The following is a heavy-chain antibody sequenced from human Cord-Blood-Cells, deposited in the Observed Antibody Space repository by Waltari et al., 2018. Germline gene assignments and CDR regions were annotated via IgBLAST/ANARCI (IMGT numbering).Heavy chain of an antibody. CDR3: ARSPLGKAFDI. Sequence: QLQLQESGPGLVKPSETLSPTCTVPGGSISSSSYYWGWSGQPPGKGLEWIGSIYYSGRTYYSPSLTRRVTITVETSKNQFSLKLSSVTAADTAVYYCARSPLGKAFDIWGQGTMVTVSS. V-gene: IGHV4-39*01. D-gene: IGHD7-27*01. J-gene: IGHJ3*02. CDR2: IYYSGRT. CDR1: GGSISSSSYY.